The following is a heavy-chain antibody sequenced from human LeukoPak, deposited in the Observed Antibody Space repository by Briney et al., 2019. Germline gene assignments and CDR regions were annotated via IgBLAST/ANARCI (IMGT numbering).Heavy chain of an antibody. CDR2: IHPVDSHT. J-gene: IGHJ4*02. Sequence: GESLKISCKSYGFSFTSYWIGWVRQMPGKGLEWMGIIHPVDSHTRYSPSFQGQVTISADKSISTAYLQWSSLKASDTAMYFCARQGYTSGWDYWGQGTLVTVSS. CDR1: GFSFTSYW. CDR3: ARQGYTSGWDY. V-gene: IGHV5-51*01. D-gene: IGHD6-19*01.